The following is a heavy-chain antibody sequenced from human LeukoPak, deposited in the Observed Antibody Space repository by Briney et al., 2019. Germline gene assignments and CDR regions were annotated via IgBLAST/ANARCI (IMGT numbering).Heavy chain of an antibody. CDR2: ISTSSSI. V-gene: IGHV3-69-1*01. Sequence: GGSLRLSCAASGFTFNDYAMNWVRQAPGKGLEWLSYISTSSSIYYADSVKGRFTISRDNARNSLYLQMNSLRAEDTAVYYCARDRSYYGCMDVWGQGTTVTVSS. D-gene: IGHD3-10*01. J-gene: IGHJ6*02. CDR3: ARDRSYYGCMDV. CDR1: GFTFNDYA.